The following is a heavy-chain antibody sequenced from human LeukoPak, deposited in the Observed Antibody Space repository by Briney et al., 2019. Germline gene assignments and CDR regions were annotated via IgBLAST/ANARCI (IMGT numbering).Heavy chain of an antibody. V-gene: IGHV1-69*13. CDR3: ARARQDLYYGWDA. CDR2: IIPIFGTA. J-gene: IGHJ4*02. D-gene: IGHD3-10*01. CDR1: GGTFSSYA. Sequence: GASVKVSCKASGGTFSSYAISWVRQAPGQGLEWMGGIIPIFGTANYAQKFQGRVTITADESTSTAYMELSSLRSEDTAVYYCARARQDLYYGWDAWGQGTLVTVSS.